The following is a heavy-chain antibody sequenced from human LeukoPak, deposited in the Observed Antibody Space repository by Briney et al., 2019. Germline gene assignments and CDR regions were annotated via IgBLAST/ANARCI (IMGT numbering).Heavy chain of an antibody. D-gene: IGHD2-21*02. CDR3: AKDACVGDCNYHFDY. Sequence: GGSLRLSCAASGFTFSSHAMSWVPQAPGKGLEWVSTISGSGASTYYSESVKGRFTISRDNFKSILYLQMNNLRDEDSAIYYCAKDACVGDCNYHFDYWGQGTFVPVSS. V-gene: IGHV3-23*01. CDR1: GFTFSSHA. J-gene: IGHJ4*02. CDR2: ISGSGAST.